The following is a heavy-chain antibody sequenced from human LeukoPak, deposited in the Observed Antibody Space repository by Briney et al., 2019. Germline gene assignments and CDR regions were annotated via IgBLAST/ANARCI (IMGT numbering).Heavy chain of an antibody. CDR1: GFTFSSYA. V-gene: IGHV3-30*04. D-gene: IGHD5-18*01. CDR3: ARDEHSYGFWDYYYFYGMDV. J-gene: IGHJ6*02. Sequence: GGSLRLSCAASGFTFSSYAMHWVRQAPGKGLEWVAVISYDGSNKYYADSVKGRFTISRDNSKNTLYLHMNSLRAEDTAVYYCARDEHSYGFWDYYYFYGMDVWGQGTTVTVSS. CDR2: ISYDGSNK.